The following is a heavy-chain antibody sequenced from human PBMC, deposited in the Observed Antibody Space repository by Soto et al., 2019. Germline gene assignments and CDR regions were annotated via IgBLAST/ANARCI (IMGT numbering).Heavy chain of an antibody. J-gene: IGHJ4*02. CDR3: ARDLLDYSHRSYLYY. CDR1: GGTFSSYA. V-gene: IGHV1-69*01. Sequence: QVQLVQSGAEVKKPGSSVKVSCKASGGTFSSYAISWVRQAPGPGLEWMGGIIPIFGTANYAQKFQGRVTITADESTRTAYIELSSLRSEDTAVYYCARDLLDYSHRSYLYYCGQGTLVTVSS. CDR2: IIPIFGTA. D-gene: IGHD3-10*01.